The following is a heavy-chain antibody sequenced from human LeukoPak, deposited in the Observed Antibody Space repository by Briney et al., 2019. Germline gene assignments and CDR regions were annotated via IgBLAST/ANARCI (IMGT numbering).Heavy chain of an antibody. CDR1: GGSIGTYY. CDR2: IYTSGST. CDR3: ARSASYGDYPIDY. Sequence: SETLSLTCTVSGGSIGTYYWSWIRQSAGKGLEWIGRIYTSGSTKYNPSLKSRVTMSLDKSKNQFSLNLNSVAAADTAVYYCARSASYGDYPIDYWGQGTLVTVSS. J-gene: IGHJ4*02. V-gene: IGHV4-4*07. D-gene: IGHD4-17*01.